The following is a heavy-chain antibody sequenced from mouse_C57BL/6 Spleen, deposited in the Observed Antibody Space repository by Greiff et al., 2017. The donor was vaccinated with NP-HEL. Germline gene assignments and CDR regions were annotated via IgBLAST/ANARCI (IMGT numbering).Heavy chain of an antibody. V-gene: IGHV1-55*01. J-gene: IGHJ2*01. D-gene: IGHD1-1*01. Sequence: QVQLQQPGAGLVKPGASVKMSCKASGYPFTSYWITWVKQRPGQGLEWIGDIYPGSGSTNYNEKFKSKATLTVDTSSSTAYMQLSSLTSEDSAVYYCARNEDYYGSSYYFDYWGQGTTLTVSS. CDR1: GYPFTSYW. CDR2: IYPGSGST. CDR3: ARNEDYYGSSYYFDY.